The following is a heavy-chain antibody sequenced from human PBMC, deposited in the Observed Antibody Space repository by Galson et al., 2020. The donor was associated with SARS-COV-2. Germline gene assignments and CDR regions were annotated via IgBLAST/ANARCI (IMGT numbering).Heavy chain of an antibody. Sequence: GGSLRLSCAASGFTFSSYGMHWVRQAPGKGLEWVAVISYDGSNKYYADSVKGRFTISRDNSKNTLYLQMNSLRAEDTAVYYCAKDAQGGLWFGELFVGTPVDYWGQGTLVTVSS. CDR1: GFTFSSYG. CDR3: AKDAQGGLWFGELFVGTPVDY. J-gene: IGHJ4*02. D-gene: IGHD3-10*01. CDR2: ISYDGSNK. V-gene: IGHV3-30*18.